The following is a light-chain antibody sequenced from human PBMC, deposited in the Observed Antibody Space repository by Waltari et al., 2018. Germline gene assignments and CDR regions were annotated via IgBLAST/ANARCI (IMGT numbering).Light chain of an antibody. CDR3: QQYDNWPPST. Sequence: EIVMTQSPATLSVSPGHRVTLSCRASQRVSSNLAWYQQKPGQAPRLLIYGASTRATGIPARFSGSGSGTDFTLTISSLHSEDFAVYYCQQYDNWPPSTFGQGTRLEIK. J-gene: IGKJ5*01. CDR2: GAS. CDR1: QRVSSN. V-gene: IGKV3-15*01.